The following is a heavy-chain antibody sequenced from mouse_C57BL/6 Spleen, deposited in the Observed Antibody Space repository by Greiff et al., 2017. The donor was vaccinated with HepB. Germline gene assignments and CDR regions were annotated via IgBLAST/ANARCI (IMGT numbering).Heavy chain of an antibody. CDR2: IYPGDGDT. J-gene: IGHJ3*01. Sequence: QVQLKESGAELVKPGASVKISCKASGYAFSSYWMNWVKQRPGKGLEWIGQIYPGDGDTNYNGKFKGKATLTADKSSSTAYMQLSSLTSEDSAVYFCARSTYSNLTWFAYWGQGTLVTVSA. V-gene: IGHV1-80*01. D-gene: IGHD2-5*01. CDR1: GYAFSSYW. CDR3: ARSTYSNLTWFAY.